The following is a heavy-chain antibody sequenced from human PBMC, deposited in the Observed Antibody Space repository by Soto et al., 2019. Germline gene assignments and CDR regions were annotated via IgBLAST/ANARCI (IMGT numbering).Heavy chain of an antibody. D-gene: IGHD3-3*01. Sequence: PSETLSLTCTVSGGSISSYYWSWIRQPAGKGLEWIGRIYTSGSTNYNPSLKSRVTMSVDTSKNQFSLKLSAESAPDTAVYFCARDGVLRFLEWSSYYYYYGMDVWGQGTTVTVSS. J-gene: IGHJ6*02. CDR3: ARDGVLRFLEWSSYYYYYGMDV. CDR2: IYTSGST. CDR1: GGSISSYY. V-gene: IGHV4-4*07.